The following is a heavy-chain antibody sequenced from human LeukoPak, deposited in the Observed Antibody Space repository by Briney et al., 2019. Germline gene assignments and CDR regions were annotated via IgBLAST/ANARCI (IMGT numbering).Heavy chain of an antibody. V-gene: IGHV5-51*01. D-gene: IGHD5-18*01. CDR1: GYTFTSYW. CDR3: ARQGRGYSSGYDY. CDR2: IFPDDSGT. J-gene: IGHJ4*02. Sequence: GESLKISCSASGYTFTSYWIGWVRQMPGKGLEWMGIIFPDDSGTRYSPSLQGQVTISADKSISTTYLQWSSLKASDTAMYYCARQGRGYSSGYDYWGQGSLVTVSS.